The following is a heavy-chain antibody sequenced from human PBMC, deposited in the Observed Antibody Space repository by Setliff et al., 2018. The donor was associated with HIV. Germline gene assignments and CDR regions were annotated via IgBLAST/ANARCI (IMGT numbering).Heavy chain of an antibody. CDR3: ARGADYRDA. CDR2: IYPGDSQT. V-gene: IGHV5-51*01. D-gene: IGHD4-17*01. CDR1: GYSFTNKW. Sequence: PGESLKISCVASGYSFTNKWIGWVRQTPGKGLEWMGIIYPGDSQTKYNPSFQGQVTISVDKSLRTAYLQWSSLKTSDTAFYFCARGADYRDAWGQGTLVTVSS. J-gene: IGHJ4*02.